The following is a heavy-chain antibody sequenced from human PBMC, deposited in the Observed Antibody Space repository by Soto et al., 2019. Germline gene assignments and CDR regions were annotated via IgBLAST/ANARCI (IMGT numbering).Heavy chain of an antibody. D-gene: IGHD3-16*01. CDR2: LNPGSGDT. J-gene: IGHJ5*02. Sequence: QVQLVQSGAEIRKPGASVRVSCKASGYTFTNYDVNWVRQVPGEGRGWMGWLNPGSGDTGYAQKFQGRVTMTRNTSIGKAYMELSSLRSGDTAIYYCARMASFGTLNWFDPWGQGTLVTVSS. CDR3: ARMASFGTLNWFDP. CDR1: GYTFTNYD. V-gene: IGHV1-8*01.